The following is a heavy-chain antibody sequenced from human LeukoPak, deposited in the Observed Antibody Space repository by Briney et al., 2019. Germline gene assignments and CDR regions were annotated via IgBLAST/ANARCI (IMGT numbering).Heavy chain of an antibody. J-gene: IGHJ4*02. CDR3: AKGEYGSGSVDH. CDR1: GFTFSNYG. V-gene: IGHV3-30*18. CDR2: ISYDGSNK. Sequence: PGRSLRLSCAASGFTFSNYGMHWVRQAPGKGLEWVAVISYDGSNKYYADSAKGRFTISRDNSKNTLYLQMDSLRAEDTAVYYCAKGEYGSGSVDHWGQGTLVTVSS. D-gene: IGHD3-10*01.